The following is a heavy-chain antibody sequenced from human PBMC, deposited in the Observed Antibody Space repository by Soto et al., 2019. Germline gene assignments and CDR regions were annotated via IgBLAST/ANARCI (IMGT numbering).Heavy chain of an antibody. V-gene: IGHV3-72*01. CDR1: GFTLSDHY. CDR3: ARWTNGACGP. J-gene: IGHJ5*02. D-gene: IGHD2-8*01. CDR2: TKNKAQGYTT. Sequence: EVQLVESGGGLVQPGGSLRLSCAASGFTLSDHYMDWVRQAPGKGLEWVGRTKNKAQGYTTEYAASVKGRFTISRDDSANSLYLQMSSLETGDTAVYYCARWTNGACGPWGQGTLVTVSS.